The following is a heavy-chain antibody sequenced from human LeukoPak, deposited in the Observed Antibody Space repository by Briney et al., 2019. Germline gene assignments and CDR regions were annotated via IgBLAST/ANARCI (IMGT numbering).Heavy chain of an antibody. CDR3: ARYIVIYPHDAFDI. V-gene: IGHV4-59*01. D-gene: IGHD2-21*01. Sequence: SETLSLTFAVYGASLSSYYGSWIRQHPGKGLEWLGYIYYSGSTSYNPSLKSRVTISVDTSKKQFSLKLSSVTAADTAFYYCARYIVIYPHDAFDICGQGTMVTVSS. J-gene: IGHJ3*02. CDR1: GASLSSYY. CDR2: IYYSGST.